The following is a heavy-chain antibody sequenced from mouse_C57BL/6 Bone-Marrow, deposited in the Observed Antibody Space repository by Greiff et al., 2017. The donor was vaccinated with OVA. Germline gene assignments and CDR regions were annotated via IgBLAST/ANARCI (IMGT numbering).Heavy chain of an antibody. CDR1: GYTFTSYW. Sequence: VQLQQSGAELAKPGASVKLSCKASGYTFTSYWMHWVKQRPGQGLEWIGYINPSSGYTKYNQKFKDKATLTADKSSSTAYMQLSSLTYEDSAVYYCARGNSIYYYAMDYWGQGTSVTVSS. J-gene: IGHJ4*01. CDR3: ARGNSIYYYAMDY. D-gene: IGHD2-1*01. V-gene: IGHV1-7*01. CDR2: INPSSGYT.